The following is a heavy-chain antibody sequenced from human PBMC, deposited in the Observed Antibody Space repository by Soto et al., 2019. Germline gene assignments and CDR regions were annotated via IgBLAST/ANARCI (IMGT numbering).Heavy chain of an antibody. D-gene: IGHD3-10*01. V-gene: IGHV4-59*01. J-gene: IGHJ4*02. CDR1: GGSISSYY. CDR3: AREYYYGSGPWY. CDR2: FFYSGST. Sequence: SETLSLTCTVSGGSISSYYWSWIRQPPGKGLEWIGYFFYSGSTNYNPSLKSRVTISVDTSKNQFSLKLNSVTAADTAVYYCAREYYYGSGPWYWGQGTLVTVSS.